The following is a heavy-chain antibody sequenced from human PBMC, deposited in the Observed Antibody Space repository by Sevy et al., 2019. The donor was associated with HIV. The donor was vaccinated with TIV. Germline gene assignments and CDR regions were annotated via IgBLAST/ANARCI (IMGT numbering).Heavy chain of an antibody. D-gene: IGHD3-22*01. J-gene: IGHJ4*02. V-gene: IGHV7-4-1*02. CDR1: GYTFSSYA. Sequence: ASVKVSCKASGYTFSSYAMNWVRQAPGQGLEWMGWINTNTGNPTYAQGFTGRFVFSLDTSVSTTYLQISSLKAEDTAVYYCARDLYYDSSAYSDYWGQGTLVTVSS. CDR2: INTNTGNP. CDR3: ARDLYYDSSAYSDY.